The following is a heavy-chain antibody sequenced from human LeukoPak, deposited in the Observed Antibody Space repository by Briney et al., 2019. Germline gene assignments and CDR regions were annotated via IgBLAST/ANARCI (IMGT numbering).Heavy chain of an antibody. Sequence: PGGSLRLSCVISGFTFSHYEMIWVRQAPGKGLEWVSYINVGGDATHFADSMKGRFTMSRDDAKNSVYLQLNSLRAEDTAIYYCARKTDRSGEVGRDRYFDLWGRGTLVTVSS. D-gene: IGHD3-16*02. V-gene: IGHV3-48*03. J-gene: IGHJ2*01. CDR3: ARKTDRSGEVGRDRYFDL. CDR2: INVGGDAT. CDR1: GFTFSHYE.